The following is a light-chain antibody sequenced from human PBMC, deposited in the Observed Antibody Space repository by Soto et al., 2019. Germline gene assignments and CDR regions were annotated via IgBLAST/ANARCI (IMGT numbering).Light chain of an antibody. CDR1: QSLSKS. CDR3: QQRSSWPIT. V-gene: IGKV3-11*01. Sequence: LTQSPAAVSWTPGERATRSCRASQSLSKSLGWYQQKPGQAPRRLIDGASNRATGIPARFSGSGSGTDFTLTISSLEPEDFAVYFCQQRSSWPITFGGRTNVDI. J-gene: IGKJ4*02. CDR2: GAS.